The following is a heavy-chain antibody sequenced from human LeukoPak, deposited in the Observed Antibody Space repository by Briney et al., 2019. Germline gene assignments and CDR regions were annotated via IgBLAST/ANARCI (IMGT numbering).Heavy chain of an antibody. D-gene: IGHD6-6*01. J-gene: IGHJ3*02. CDR2: IYYSGST. V-gene: IGHV4-59*01. CDR3: ARDRPGGTRPDGAFDI. CDR1: GGSISSYY. Sequence: SETLSLSCTVSGGSISSYYWSWIRQPPGKGLEWIGYIYYSGSTNYNPSLKSRVTISVDTSKHQFSLKLSSVTAADTAVYYCARDRPGGTRPDGAFDIWGQGTMVTVSS.